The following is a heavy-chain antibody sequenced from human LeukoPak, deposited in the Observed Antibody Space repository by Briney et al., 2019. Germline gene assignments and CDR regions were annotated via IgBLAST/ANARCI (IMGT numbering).Heavy chain of an antibody. CDR1: GGSISSSSYY. J-gene: IGHJ6*03. D-gene: IGHD5-12*01. CDR3: ARKRGYSGYDFRLSRGYYYYYMDV. V-gene: IGHV4-39*07. Sequence: SETLSLTCTVSGGSISSSSYYWGWIRQPPGKGLEWIGSIYYSGSTYYNPSLKSRVTISVDTSKNQFSLKLSSVTAADTAVYYCARKRGYSGYDFRLSRGYYYYYMDVWGKGTTVTISS. CDR2: IYYSGST.